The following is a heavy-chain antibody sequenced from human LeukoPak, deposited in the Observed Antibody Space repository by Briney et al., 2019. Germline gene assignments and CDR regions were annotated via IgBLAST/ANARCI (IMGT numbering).Heavy chain of an antibody. V-gene: IGHV1-18*01. CDR2: ISAYNGNT. CDR3: ARMSYDSSGYYPYFDY. D-gene: IGHD3-22*01. CDR1: GYTFTSYD. J-gene: IGHJ4*02. Sequence: ASVNVSCKASGYTFTSYDINWVRQAPGQGLGWMGWISAYNGNTNYAQKLQGRVTMTTDTSTSTAYMELRSLRSDDTAVYYCARMSYDSSGYYPYFDYWGQGTLVTVSS.